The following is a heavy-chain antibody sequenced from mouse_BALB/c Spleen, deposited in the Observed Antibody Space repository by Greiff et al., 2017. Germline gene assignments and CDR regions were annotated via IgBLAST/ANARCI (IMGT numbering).Heavy chain of an antibody. Sequence: EVQLQQSGPDLVKPSQSLSLTCTVTGYSITSGYYWNWIRQFPGNKLEWMGYISYDGSNNYNPSLKNRISITRDTSKNQFFLKLNSVTTEDTATYYCARDPYRYGFDYWGQGTTLTVSS. D-gene: IGHD2-14*01. J-gene: IGHJ2*01. V-gene: IGHV3-6*02. CDR2: ISYDGSN. CDR1: GYSITSGYY. CDR3: ARDPYRYGFDY.